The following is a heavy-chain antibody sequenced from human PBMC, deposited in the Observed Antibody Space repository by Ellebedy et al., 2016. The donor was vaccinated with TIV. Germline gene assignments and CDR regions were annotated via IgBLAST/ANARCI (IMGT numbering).Heavy chain of an antibody. V-gene: IGHV4-39*01. CDR3: ARLPGTTVVTPTDD. D-gene: IGHD4-23*01. J-gene: IGHJ4*02. CDR1: GGSINNANSY. CDR2: IYNVGST. Sequence: MPGGSLRLSCSVSGGSINNANSYWGWIRQSPGKGLEWLGTIYNVGSTVYSPSLRGRVTLSADTSKNQFSLKLTSVTAADTAVYYCARLPGTTVVTPTDDWGQGTLVTVSS.